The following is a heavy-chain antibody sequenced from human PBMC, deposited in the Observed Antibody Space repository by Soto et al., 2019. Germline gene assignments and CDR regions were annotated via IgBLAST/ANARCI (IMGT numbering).Heavy chain of an antibody. CDR2: INPDNGNT. J-gene: IGHJ6*03. D-gene: IGHD1-1*01. Sequence: GASVKVSCKATGFSFSPHTMFWMRQAPGQSLEWMGWINPDNGNTLYSQTFQGRLTITRDTSANTAYMELSSLRSEDTAVYYCTCWSGWQLVRGYYYYDMDVRGKGTTVTVSS. CDR3: TCWSGWQLVRGYYYYDMDV. CDR1: GFSFSPHT. V-gene: IGHV1-3*01.